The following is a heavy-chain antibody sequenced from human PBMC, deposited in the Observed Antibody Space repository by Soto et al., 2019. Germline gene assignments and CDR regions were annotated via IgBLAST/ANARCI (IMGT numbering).Heavy chain of an antibody. CDR3: AGRGGADYHCYYLCV. Sequence: QVQLVQSGAEVKKPGSSVKVSCKASGGTFSSYTISWVRQAPGQGLEWMGRIIPILGIAHYEQKFQVRVTITAEQSTSAEYMQLSSMTSEDTSVYDGAGRGGADYHCYYLCVWGKGTTVPVAS. D-gene: IGHD3-10*01. V-gene: IGHV1-69*02. CDR2: IIPILGIA. CDR1: GGTFSSYT. J-gene: IGHJ6*03.